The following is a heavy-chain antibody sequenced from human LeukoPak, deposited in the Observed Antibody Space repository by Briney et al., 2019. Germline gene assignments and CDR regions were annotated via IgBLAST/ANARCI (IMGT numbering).Heavy chain of an antibody. J-gene: IGHJ5*02. Sequence: APVNVSCTASGYTFASYGISWVRQAPGQGLEWMGWINAYNGNINHAQKFQGRVTLNTDTSTSTAYMELRSLRSDDTAVYYCARDGSGTWLDPWGQGTRVTVSS. CDR1: GYTFASYG. CDR3: ARDGSGTWLDP. V-gene: IGHV1-18*01. D-gene: IGHD3-10*01. CDR2: INAYNGNI.